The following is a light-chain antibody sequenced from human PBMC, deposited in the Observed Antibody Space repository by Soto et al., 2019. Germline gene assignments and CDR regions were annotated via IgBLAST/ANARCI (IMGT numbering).Light chain of an antibody. CDR1: QTILYGSNNRNH. CDR2: WAS. V-gene: IGKV4-1*01. CDR3: QQFYSSPT. J-gene: IGKJ1*01. Sequence: IVLTQSPDSLAVSLGERTPINCKSSQTILYGSNNRNHLAWYQHRPGQPPKLLISWASSRESGVPDRLSGSGSGTDFTLTINSLQAEDVAVYYCQQFYSSPTFGQGTKVDIK.